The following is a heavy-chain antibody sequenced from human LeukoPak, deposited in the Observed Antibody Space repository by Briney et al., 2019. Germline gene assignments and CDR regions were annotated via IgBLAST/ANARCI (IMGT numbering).Heavy chain of an antibody. V-gene: IGHV3-21*01. CDR1: GFTFSDYN. Sequence: GGSLRLSCAASGFTFSDYNMNWVRQAPGKGLDWVSSISSSSNNIHYADSVKGRFTISRDNANNSLYLQMNSLRAEVTAVYYCARLPTRLRAASYYYYGLDVWGQGTTVTVSS. CDR3: ARLPTRLRAASYYYYGLDV. D-gene: IGHD5-12*01. CDR2: ISSSSNNI. J-gene: IGHJ6*02.